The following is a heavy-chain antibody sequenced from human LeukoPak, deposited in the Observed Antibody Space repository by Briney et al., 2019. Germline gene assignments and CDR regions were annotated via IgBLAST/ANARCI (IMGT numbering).Heavy chain of an antibody. Sequence: GGSLRLSCAASGFTFSSYWMTWARQAPGKGLEWVATIKQDGGDKYYVDSVKGRSTISRDNAKNSLYLQMNSLRAEDTAVFYCATVGTPGFFQHWGQGTLVTVSS. D-gene: IGHD1-26*01. CDR2: IKQDGGDK. J-gene: IGHJ1*01. CDR3: ATVGTPGFFQH. V-gene: IGHV3-7*02. CDR1: GFTFSSYW.